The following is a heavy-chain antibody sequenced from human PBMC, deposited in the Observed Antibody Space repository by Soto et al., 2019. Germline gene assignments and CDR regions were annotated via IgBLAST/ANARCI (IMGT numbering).Heavy chain of an antibody. J-gene: IGHJ4*02. CDR2: IFSNDEK. D-gene: IGHD6-19*01. Sequence: QVTWKESGPVLVKPTETLTLTCTVSGFSVSSGRMGVSWIRQPPGKALEWLANIFSNDEKFYSTSLKSRLTISKDTSISQVVLTITDMDPVDTATYYCERSQWHISGWYDFDYWDQGTLVTVSS. CDR1: GFSVSSGRMG. V-gene: IGHV2-26*01. CDR3: ERSQWHISGWYDFDY.